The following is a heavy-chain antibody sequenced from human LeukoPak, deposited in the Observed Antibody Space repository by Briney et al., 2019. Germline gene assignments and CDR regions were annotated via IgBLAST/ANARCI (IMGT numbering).Heavy chain of an antibody. D-gene: IGHD3-22*01. V-gene: IGHV3-23*01. Sequence: GGSLRLSCAASGFSFSNYAMTWVRRAPGKGLEWVSGISGSGGSPYYADSVKGRFTISRDTSKNTLYLQINSLRAEDTAVYYCAKAVYDSSGSFDFWGQGTLVTVSS. CDR2: ISGSGGSP. J-gene: IGHJ4*02. CDR3: AKAVYDSSGSFDF. CDR1: GFSFSNYA.